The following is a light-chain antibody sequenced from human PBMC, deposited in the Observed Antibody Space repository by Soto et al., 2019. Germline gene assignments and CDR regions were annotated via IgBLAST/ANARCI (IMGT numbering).Light chain of an antibody. Sequence: QSALTQPASISASPGQSITISCTGTSSDVGVYNYVSWYQQHPDKVPKLMIYEVKYRPSGVSDRFSGSKSGSTASLTISGLQAEDEADYYCSSYTSSSAWVFGTGTKVTVL. CDR2: EVK. CDR3: SSYTSSSAWV. V-gene: IGLV2-14*01. CDR1: SSDVGVYNY. J-gene: IGLJ1*01.